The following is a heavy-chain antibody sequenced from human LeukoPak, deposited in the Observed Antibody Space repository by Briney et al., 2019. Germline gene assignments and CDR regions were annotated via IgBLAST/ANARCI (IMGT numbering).Heavy chain of an antibody. J-gene: IGHJ4*02. CDR1: GFVFDDYA. CDR3: AKASVAGLSLFDY. D-gene: IGHD6-19*01. V-gene: IGHV3-43D*03. Sequence: GGSLRLSCATSGFVFDDYAMHWVRQGPGKGLEWVALVSWDGGSAYYADSVKGRFTISRDNSKNTLYLQMNSLRAEDTAVYYCAKASVAGLSLFDYWGQGTLVTVSS. CDR2: VSWDGGSA.